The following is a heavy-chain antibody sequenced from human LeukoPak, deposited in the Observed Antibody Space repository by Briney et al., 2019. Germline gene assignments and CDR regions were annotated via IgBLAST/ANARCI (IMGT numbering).Heavy chain of an antibody. CDR3: AKGGFGRPFDY. J-gene: IGHJ4*02. CDR1: GFTFSTYA. Sequence: GGSLRLSCAASGFTFSTYAMSWVRQAPGKGLEWVSVISGSGGSTYYVDSVQGRFTISRDSSKNTLFLQMDSLRAEDTAVYYCAKGGFGRPFDYWGQGTLVTVSS. D-gene: IGHD3-10*01. CDR2: ISGSGGST. V-gene: IGHV3-23*01.